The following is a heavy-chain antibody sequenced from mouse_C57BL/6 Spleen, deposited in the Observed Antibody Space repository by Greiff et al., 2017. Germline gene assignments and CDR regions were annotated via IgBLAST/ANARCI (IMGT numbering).Heavy chain of an antibody. J-gene: IGHJ4*01. CDR3: ARDHYYGRSYDAMDY. CDR2: INYDGSST. CDR1: GFTFSDYY. V-gene: IGHV5-16*01. D-gene: IGHD1-1*01. Sequence: EVKLVESEGGLVQPGSSMKLSCTASGFTFSDYYMAWVRQVPEKGLEWVANINYDGSSTYYLDSLKSRFIISRDNAKNILYLQMSSLKSEDTATYYCARDHYYGRSYDAMDYWGQGTSVTVSS.